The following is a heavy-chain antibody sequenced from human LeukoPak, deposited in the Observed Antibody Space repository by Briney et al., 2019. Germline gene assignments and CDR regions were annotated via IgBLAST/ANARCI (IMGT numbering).Heavy chain of an antibody. CDR1: GFTFDDYG. D-gene: IGHD3-10*01. J-gene: IGHJ3*02. V-gene: IGHV3-20*04. CDR3: ARERGGAFDI. CDR2: IDRNGDST. Sequence: GGSLRLSCAASGFTFDDYGMSWVRQAPGKGLEWVSGIDRNGDSTGYADSVEGRFTISRDNAKNSLYLQMNSLRAEDTAVYYCARERGGAFDIWGQGTMVTVSS.